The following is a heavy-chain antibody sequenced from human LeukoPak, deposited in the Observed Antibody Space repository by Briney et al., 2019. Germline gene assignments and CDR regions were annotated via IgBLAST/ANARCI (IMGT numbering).Heavy chain of an antibody. Sequence: GGSLRRSCAASGFTFSSYSMNWVRQAPGKGLEWVSSISSSSSYIYYADSVKGRFTISRDNAKNSLYLQMYSLRAEDTAVYYCARGFYDSSAFDYWGQGTLVTVSS. CDR2: ISSSSSYI. CDR1: GFTFSSYS. CDR3: ARGFYDSSAFDY. V-gene: IGHV3-21*01. D-gene: IGHD3-22*01. J-gene: IGHJ4*02.